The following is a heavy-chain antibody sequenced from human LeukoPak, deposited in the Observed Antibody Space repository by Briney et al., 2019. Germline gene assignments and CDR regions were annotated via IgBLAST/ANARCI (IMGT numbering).Heavy chain of an antibody. CDR2: IGTAGDT. V-gene: IGHV3-13*01. CDR1: GFTFSSYD. CDR3: AKDQSSFCSRSSCYGLHY. D-gene: IGHD2-2*01. Sequence: GGSLRLSCAASGFTFSSYDMHWVRQATGKGLEWVSAIGTAGDTYYPGSVKGRFTISRDNSKNTLYLQINSLRAEDTAVYYCAKDQSSFCSRSSCYGLHYWGQGTLVTVSS. J-gene: IGHJ4*02.